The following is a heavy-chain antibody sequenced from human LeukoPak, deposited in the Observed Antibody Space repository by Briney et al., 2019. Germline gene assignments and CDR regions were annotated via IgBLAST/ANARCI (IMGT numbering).Heavy chain of an antibody. Sequence: PSETLSLTCTVSGGSISSYYWSWIRQPAGKGLEWIGRIYTSGSTNYNPSLKSRVTMSVDTSKNQFSLKLSSVTAADTAVYYCARLVAAAGNNWLDPWGQGTLVTVSS. CDR1: GGSISSYY. D-gene: IGHD6-13*01. CDR2: IYTSGST. V-gene: IGHV4-4*07. CDR3: ARLVAAAGNNWLDP. J-gene: IGHJ5*02.